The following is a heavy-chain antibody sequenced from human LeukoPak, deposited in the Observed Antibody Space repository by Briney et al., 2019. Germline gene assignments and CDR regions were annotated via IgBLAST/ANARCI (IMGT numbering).Heavy chain of an antibody. CDR3: ARGGSGYDSFYYYGMDV. Sequence: SETLSLTCAVYGGSFSDYFWSWIRQPPGKGLEWIGEINHSGSTNYNPSLKSRVTISVDTSKNQFSLKLSSVTAADTAVYYCARGGSGYDSFYYYGMDVWGQGTTVTVSS. D-gene: IGHD5-12*01. J-gene: IGHJ6*02. CDR2: INHSGST. V-gene: IGHV4-34*01. CDR1: GGSFSDYF.